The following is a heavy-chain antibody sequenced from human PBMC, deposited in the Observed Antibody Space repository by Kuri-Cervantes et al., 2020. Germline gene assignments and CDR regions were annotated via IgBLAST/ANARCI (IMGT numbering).Heavy chain of an antibody. D-gene: IGHD2-15*01. J-gene: IGHJ4*02. CDR2: ISTSGGGT. V-gene: IGHV3-23*01. CDR1: GFTFSSYA. Sequence: GGSLRLSCAASGFTFSSYAMSWVRQAPGEGLEWVSAISTSGGGTYCADSVKGRFTISRDNSKNTLYLQMNSLRAEDTAVYYCAKGTLEFCSGGSCYPVDYWGQGTLVTVSS. CDR3: AKGTLEFCSGGSCYPVDY.